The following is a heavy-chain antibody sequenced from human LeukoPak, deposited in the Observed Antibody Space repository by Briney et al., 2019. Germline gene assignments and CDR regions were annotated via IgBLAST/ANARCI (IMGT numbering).Heavy chain of an antibody. V-gene: IGHV4-39*01. CDR1: GGSISSSSYY. D-gene: IGHD6-19*01. J-gene: IGHJ4*02. CDR3: ARRLGRPLRIDY. Sequence: KPSETLSLTCTVSGGSISSSSYYWGWLRQPPGKGLEWIGSIYYSGGTYYNPSLKSRVTISVDTSKNQFSLKLNSVTAADTAVYYCARRLGRPLRIDYWGQGTLVTVSS. CDR2: IYYSGGT.